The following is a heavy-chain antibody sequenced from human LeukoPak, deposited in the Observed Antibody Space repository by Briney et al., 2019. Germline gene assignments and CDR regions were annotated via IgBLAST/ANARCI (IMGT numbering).Heavy chain of an antibody. V-gene: IGHV4-4*07. J-gene: IGHJ5*02. CDR1: GGSISSYY. CDR3: ARSYCDILTGYSTAFNWFDP. D-gene: IGHD3-9*01. CDR2: IYTRGRT. Sequence: SETLSLTCTVSGGSISSYYWSWIRQPAGPGLEGIGRIYTRGRTNYNPSLKSRVTMSVDTTNNQYPLQLRSVTAADTAVYYCARSYCDILTGYSTAFNWFDPWGQGTLVTVSS.